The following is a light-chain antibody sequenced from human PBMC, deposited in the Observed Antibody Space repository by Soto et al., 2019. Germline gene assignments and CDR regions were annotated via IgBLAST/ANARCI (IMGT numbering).Light chain of an antibody. J-gene: IGKJ4*01. Sequence: DIQLTQSPSFLSASVGDRVTITCRASQGISNYLAWYQQKPGKAPKLLIYVASTLQSGVPSRFSGSGSGTEFIHTSSTLQPEDSATYYCQQCNVYPLTFGGGKKVEIK. V-gene: IGKV1-9*01. CDR2: VAS. CDR3: QQCNVYPLT. CDR1: QGISNY.